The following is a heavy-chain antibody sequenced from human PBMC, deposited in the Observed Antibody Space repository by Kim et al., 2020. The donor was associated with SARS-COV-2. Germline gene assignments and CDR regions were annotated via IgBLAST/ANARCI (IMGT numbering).Heavy chain of an antibody. J-gene: IGHJ4*02. D-gene: IGHD1-20*01. CDR1: GYTFTGYY. CDR2: INPNSGGT. Sequence: ASVKVSCKASGYTFTGYYMHWVRQAPGQGLEWMGWINPNSGGTNYAQKFQGRVTMTRDTSISTAYMELSRLRSDDTAVYYCARWSSSRAGLGPPRGNWNEDYWGQGTLVTVSS. V-gene: IGHV1-2*02. CDR3: ARWSSSRAGLGPPRGNWNEDY.